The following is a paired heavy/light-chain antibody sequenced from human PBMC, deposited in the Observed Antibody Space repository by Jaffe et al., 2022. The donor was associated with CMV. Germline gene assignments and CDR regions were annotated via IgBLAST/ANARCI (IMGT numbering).Light chain of an antibody. CDR1: QDITNS. V-gene: IGKV1-33*01. J-gene: IGKJ2*01. CDR3: QQYDSLPYT. Sequence: DIQMTQSPSSLSASVGDRVTITCQASQDITNSLNWYQQKPGKAPNLLIYDASNLEAGVPSRFSGSGSGTDFTFSISSLQPEDIATYYCQQYDSLPYTFGQGTKLESK. CDR2: DAS.
Heavy chain of an antibody. D-gene: IGHD3-9*01. J-gene: IGHJ4*02. CDR2: ISSSGRTI. V-gene: IGHV3-11*01. Sequence: QVQLVESGGGLVKPGGSLRLSCAASGFIFSDYYMSWIRQAPGKGLEWVSYISSSGRTIYYADSMKGRFTISRDNAKNSLYLQMNSLKAEDTAVYYCARAGEIRQYYEILTGYQNSGPDYWGQGTLVIVSS. CDR3: ARAGEIRQYYEILTGYQNSGPDY. CDR1: GFIFSDYY.